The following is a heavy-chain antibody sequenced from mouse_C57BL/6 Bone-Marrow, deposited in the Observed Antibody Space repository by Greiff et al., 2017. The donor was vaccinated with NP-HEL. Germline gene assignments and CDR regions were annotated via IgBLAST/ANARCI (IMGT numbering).Heavy chain of an antibody. Sequence: VQLQQSGAELVRPGSSVKMSCKTSGYTFTSYGIHWVKQRPGQGLEWIGNIYLGNGYTEYNAKFKGKATLTSDTSSSTAYMQLSSLTSEDSANYVCARWDSGYYDYGDRGTTLTVTA. CDR2: IYLGNGYT. D-gene: IGHD3-3*01. CDR1: GYTFTSYG. CDR3: ARWDSGYYDY. J-gene: IGHJ2*01. V-gene: IGHV1-58*01.